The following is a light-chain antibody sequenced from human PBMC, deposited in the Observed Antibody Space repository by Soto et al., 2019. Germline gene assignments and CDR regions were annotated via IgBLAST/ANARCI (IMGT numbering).Light chain of an antibody. CDR1: SSDVGSYNL. CDR3: SSYAGSSNV. CDR2: EGS. J-gene: IGLJ1*01. V-gene: IGLV2-14*02. Sequence: QSALTQPASVSGSPGQSITISCTGTSSDVGSYNLVSWYQQHPGKAPKLMIYEGSKRPSGVPDRFSGSKSANTASLTISGLQAEDEADYYCSSYAGSSNVFGTGTKLTVL.